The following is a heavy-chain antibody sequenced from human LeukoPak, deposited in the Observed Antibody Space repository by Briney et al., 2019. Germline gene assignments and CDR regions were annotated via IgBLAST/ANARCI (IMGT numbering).Heavy chain of an antibody. D-gene: IGHD3-22*01. Sequence: SVKVSCKASGGTFSSNAISWVRQAPGQGLEWMGGIIPIFGTANYAQKFQGRVTITADESTSTAYMELSSLRSEDTAVYYCARVARSYYDSSGYYYFDYWGQGTLVTVSS. J-gene: IGHJ4*02. CDR3: ARVARSYYDSSGYYYFDY. CDR2: IIPIFGTA. V-gene: IGHV1-69*13. CDR1: GGTFSSNA.